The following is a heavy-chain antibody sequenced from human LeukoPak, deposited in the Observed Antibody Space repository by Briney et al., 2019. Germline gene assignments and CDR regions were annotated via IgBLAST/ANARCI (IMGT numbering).Heavy chain of an antibody. Sequence: GGSLRLSCATSGFTFTTFWMHWVRHAPGKGLVWVSRINHDGSSTNYADSGKGRFTISRDNAKNTVYLQMNSLRAEDTAVYYCVRDWGYDSSGYWQKYFDTWGQGTLVTVSS. J-gene: IGHJ4*02. V-gene: IGHV3-74*01. CDR3: VRDWGYDSSGYWQKYFDT. CDR2: INHDGSST. D-gene: IGHD3-22*01. CDR1: GFTFTTFW.